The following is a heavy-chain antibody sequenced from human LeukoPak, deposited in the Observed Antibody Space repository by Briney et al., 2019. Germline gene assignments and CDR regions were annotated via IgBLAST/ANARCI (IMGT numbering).Heavy chain of an antibody. D-gene: IGHD1-26*01. Sequence: GGSLRLSCAASGFTVSNNYMSWVRQASGKGLEWVSVIYSGGSTYYADSVKGRFTFSKDNSKNTLYLQMTNLRVEDTAVYYCARGVGQDAFDIWGQGTMVTVSS. CDR2: IYSGGST. V-gene: IGHV3-53*01. J-gene: IGHJ3*02. CDR3: ARGVGQDAFDI. CDR1: GFTVSNNY.